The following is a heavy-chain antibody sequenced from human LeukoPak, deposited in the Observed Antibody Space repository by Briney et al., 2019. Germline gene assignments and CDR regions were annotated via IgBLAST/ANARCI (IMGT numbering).Heavy chain of an antibody. Sequence: GESLKISCKGSGYSFTSYWIGWVRQMPGKGLEWMGIIYPADSDTRYSPSFQGQVTMSADKSISAAYLQWSSLKASDTAMYYCARSGDSYNYVYWGQGTLVTVSS. J-gene: IGHJ4*02. D-gene: IGHD5-24*01. CDR1: GYSFTSYW. CDR2: IYPADSDT. V-gene: IGHV5-51*01. CDR3: ARSGDSYNYVY.